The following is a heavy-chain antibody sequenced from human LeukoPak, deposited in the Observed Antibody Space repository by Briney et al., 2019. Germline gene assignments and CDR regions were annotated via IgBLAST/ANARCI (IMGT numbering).Heavy chain of an antibody. CDR1: AYSSSSYW. V-gene: IGHV5-51*01. CDR2: IYPSGSET. Sequence: GESLKISCSGVAYSSSSYWNAWVRQRPGKGLEWMGIIYPSGSETRYDPSFQGQVTISADRSTSTAYLQWSSLRASDTAMYYCARASRDGYNQNFDHWGQGTLVTVSS. CDR3: ARASRDGYNQNFDH. D-gene: IGHD5-24*01. J-gene: IGHJ4*02.